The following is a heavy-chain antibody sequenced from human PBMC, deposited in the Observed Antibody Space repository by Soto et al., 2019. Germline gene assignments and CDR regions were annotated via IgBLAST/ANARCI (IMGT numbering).Heavy chain of an antibody. CDR1: GFTFSSYS. Sequence: EVQLVESGGGLVQPGGSLRLSCAASGFTFSSYSMNWVRLAPGKGLEWVSYISSSSSTIYYADSVKGRFTISRDNAKNSLYLQMNSLRDEDTAVYYCARTLLWFGELVHTALRYFDYWGQGTLVTVSS. CDR3: ARTLLWFGELVHTALRYFDY. CDR2: ISSSSSTI. D-gene: IGHD3-10*01. V-gene: IGHV3-48*02. J-gene: IGHJ4*02.